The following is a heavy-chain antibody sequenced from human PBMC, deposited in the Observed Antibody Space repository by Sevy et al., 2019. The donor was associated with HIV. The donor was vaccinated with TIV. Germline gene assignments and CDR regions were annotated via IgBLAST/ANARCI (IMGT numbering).Heavy chain of an antibody. CDR1: GFAFHEYS. J-gene: IGHJ4*02. Sequence: GGSLRLSCAASGFAFHEYSMSWIRQAPGKGLEWVATLSFGCGKINYADSVKGRFTISRDNSKNSFYLQMDNLGVEDTALYYGAREGCSRPHDYWGQGTRVTVSS. D-gene: IGHD2-8*01. V-gene: IGHV3-23*01. CDR3: AREGCSRPHDY. CDR2: LSFGCGKI.